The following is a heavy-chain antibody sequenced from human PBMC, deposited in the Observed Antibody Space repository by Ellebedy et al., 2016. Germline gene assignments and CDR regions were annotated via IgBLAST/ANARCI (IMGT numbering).Heavy chain of an antibody. Sequence: ASVKVSCXASGYTFTSSGITWVRQAPGQGLEWMGWISAYNGNTDYAQKFQGRIMMTTDPSTSTAYMELRSLRSDDTAVYYCARGNHYYDSSGYHDWGQGTLVTVSS. CDR3: ARGNHYYDSSGYHD. D-gene: IGHD3-22*01. CDR2: ISAYNGNT. J-gene: IGHJ4*02. CDR1: GYTFTSSG. V-gene: IGHV1-18*01.